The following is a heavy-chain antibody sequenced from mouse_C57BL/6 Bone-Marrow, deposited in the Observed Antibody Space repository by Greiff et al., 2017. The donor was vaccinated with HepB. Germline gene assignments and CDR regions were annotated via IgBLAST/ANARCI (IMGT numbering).Heavy chain of an antibody. CDR2: IYPGSGNT. D-gene: IGHD2-5*01. CDR1: GYTFTDYY. CDR3: ARSDYSNYLYYYAMDY. J-gene: IGHJ4*01. Sequence: VQLQQSGAELVRPGASVKLSCKASGYTFTDYYINWVKQRPGQGLEWIARIYPGSGNTYYNEKFKGKAKLTAEKSSSTAYMQLSSLTSEDSAVYFCARSDYSNYLYYYAMDYWGQGTSVTVSS. V-gene: IGHV1-76*01.